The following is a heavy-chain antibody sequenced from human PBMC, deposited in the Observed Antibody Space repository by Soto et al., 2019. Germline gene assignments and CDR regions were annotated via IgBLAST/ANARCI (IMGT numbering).Heavy chain of an antibody. CDR3: AKGVIGMMFGMDV. J-gene: IGHJ6*02. Sequence: GGSLRLSCEASGFTFSGFGMHWVRQAPGKGLEWVAFIRYDGSSQYYGDSVKGRFTTSRDNSNKTLHLEMNNLRSEDTATYYCAKGVIGMMFGMDVWGQGTTVTV. CDR1: GFTFSGFG. CDR2: IRYDGSSQ. V-gene: IGHV3-30*02. D-gene: IGHD2-21*01.